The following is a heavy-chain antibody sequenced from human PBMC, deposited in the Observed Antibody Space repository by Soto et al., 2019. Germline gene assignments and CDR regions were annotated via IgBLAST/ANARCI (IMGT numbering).Heavy chain of an antibody. CDR2: ISYSDGS. CDR3: ASHRTFWPFDY. J-gene: IGHJ4*02. V-gene: IGHV4-34*01. CDR1: GGSFSGYY. Sequence: SETLSLTCAVYGGSFSGYYWTWIRQPPGTGLEWIASISYSDGSFYNSSLKSRLTISVDTSKNQFSLSLRSVTAADTAVYYCASHRTFWPFDYWGQGTVVTVS. D-gene: IGHD2-2*01.